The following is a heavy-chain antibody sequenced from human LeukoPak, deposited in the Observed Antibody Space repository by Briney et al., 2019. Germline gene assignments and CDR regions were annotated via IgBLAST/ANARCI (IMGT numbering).Heavy chain of an antibody. V-gene: IGHV1-8*01. CDR3: ARGQYCSSTSCYYYYYYYMDV. D-gene: IGHD2-2*01. J-gene: IGHJ6*03. CDR1: GYTFTSYD. CDR2: MNPNSGNT. Sequence: ASVKVSCKASGYTFTSYDINWVRQATGQGLEWMGWMNPNSGNTGYAQKFQGRVTMTRNTSISTAYMELSSLRSEDTAVYYCARGQYCSSTSCYYYYYYYMDVWGKGTTVTISS.